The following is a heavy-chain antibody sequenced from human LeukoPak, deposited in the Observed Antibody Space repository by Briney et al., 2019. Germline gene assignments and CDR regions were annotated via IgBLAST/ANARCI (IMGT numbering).Heavy chain of an antibody. D-gene: IGHD5-12*01. CDR3: ARLESGSLMDV. CDR2: INHSGST. J-gene: IGHJ6*03. CDR1: GGSFSGYY. Sequence: PSETLSLTCAVYGGSFSGYYWSWIRQPPGKGLEWIGEINHSGSTNYNPSLKSRVTILVDTSKNQFSLKLSSVTAADTAVYYCARLESGSLMDVWGEGTTVTVSS. V-gene: IGHV4-34*01.